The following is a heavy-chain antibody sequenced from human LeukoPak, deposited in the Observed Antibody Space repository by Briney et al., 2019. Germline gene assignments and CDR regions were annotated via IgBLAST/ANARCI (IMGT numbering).Heavy chain of an antibody. V-gene: IGHV4-34*01. D-gene: IGHD3-9*01. CDR1: GGSFSGYY. CDR2: INHSGST. Sequence: SETLSLTCAVYGGSFSGYYWSWIRRPPGKGLEWIGEINHSGSTNYNPSLKSRVTISVDTSKNQFSLKLSSVTAADTAVYYCARGGEVLRHFDWLTPFDYWGQGTLVTVSS. CDR3: ARGGEVLRHFDWLTPFDY. J-gene: IGHJ4*02.